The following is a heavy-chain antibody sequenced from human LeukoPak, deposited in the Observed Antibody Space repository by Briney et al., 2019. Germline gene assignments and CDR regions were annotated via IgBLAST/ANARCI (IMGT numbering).Heavy chain of an antibody. D-gene: IGHD3-9*01. CDR2: IIPIFGTA. Sequence: SVKVSCKASGGTFSSYAISWVRQAPGQGLEWMGGIIPIFGTANYAQKFQGRVTMTEDTSTDTAYMELSSLRSEDTAVYYCATGIRYFDWLFPPFDYWGQGTLVTVSS. V-gene: IGHV1-69*06. CDR3: ATGIRYFDWLFPPFDY. J-gene: IGHJ4*02. CDR1: GGTFSSYA.